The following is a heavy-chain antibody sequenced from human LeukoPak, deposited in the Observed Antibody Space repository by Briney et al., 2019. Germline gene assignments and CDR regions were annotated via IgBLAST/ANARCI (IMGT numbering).Heavy chain of an antibody. CDR2: INGDGSIT. V-gene: IGHV3-74*01. CDR3: ARDLSTHYSIDY. J-gene: IGHJ4*02. Sequence: GGSLRLSCAASRFPFSSYWMHWVRQAPGEGLVWVSRINGDGSITTYADSVKGRFTISRDNSKNTLYLQMNSLRAEDTAVYYCARDLSTHYSIDYWGQGTLVFVSS. D-gene: IGHD2-15*01. CDR1: RFPFSSYW.